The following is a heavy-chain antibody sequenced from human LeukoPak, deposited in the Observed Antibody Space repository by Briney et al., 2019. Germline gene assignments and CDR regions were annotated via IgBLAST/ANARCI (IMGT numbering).Heavy chain of an antibody. D-gene: IGHD3-22*01. V-gene: IGHV3-23*01. CDR2: ISGSGGGT. J-gene: IGHJ4*02. CDR1: GFTFTSYA. Sequence: PGGSLRLSCAASGFTFTSYAMNWVRQAPGKGLEWVSGISGSGGGTNYADSVKGRFTISRDNSKNTLYLLMNSLRAEDTAVYYCAKDRMSNYYESSGYSDCWGQGTLVTVSS. CDR3: AKDRMSNYYESSGYSDC.